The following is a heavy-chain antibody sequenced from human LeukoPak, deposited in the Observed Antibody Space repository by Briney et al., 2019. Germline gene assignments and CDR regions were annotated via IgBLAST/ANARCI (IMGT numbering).Heavy chain of an antibody. Sequence: GRSLRLSCAASGFTFSSYGMHWVRQAPGKGLEWVAVIWYDGSNKYYADSVKGRLTISRDNSKNTVYLQINSLRAEDTAGYYTAREARSGSYYSIFDYWGQGTLVTVSS. CDR2: IWYDGSNK. J-gene: IGHJ4*02. D-gene: IGHD3-10*01. V-gene: IGHV3-33*08. CDR1: GFTFSSYG. CDR3: AREARSGSYYSIFDY.